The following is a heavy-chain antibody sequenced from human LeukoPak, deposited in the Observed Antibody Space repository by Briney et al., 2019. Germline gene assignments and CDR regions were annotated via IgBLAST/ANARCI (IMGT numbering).Heavy chain of an antibody. CDR1: GFTFSSYG. CDR3: AREYSSGWIDY. Sequence: PGRSLRLSCAASGFTFSSYGMHWVRQAPGRGLEWVAVIWYDGSNKYYADSVKGRFTISRDNSKNTLYLQMNSLRAEDTAVYYCAREYSSGWIDYWGQGTLVTVSS. D-gene: IGHD6-19*01. J-gene: IGHJ4*02. CDR2: IWYDGSNK. V-gene: IGHV3-33*01.